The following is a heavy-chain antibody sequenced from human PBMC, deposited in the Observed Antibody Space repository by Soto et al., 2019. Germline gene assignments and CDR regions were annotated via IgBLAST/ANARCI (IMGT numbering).Heavy chain of an antibody. CDR1: GGTFSSYA. J-gene: IGHJ4*02. V-gene: IGHV1-69*13. CDR2: IIPIFGTA. D-gene: IGHD2-2*02. Sequence: ASVKVSCKASGGTFSSYAISWVRQAPGQGLEWMGGIIPIFGTANYAQKFQGRVTITADESTSTAYMELSSLRSEDTAVYYCARRSVDCSSTSCYTRAYFDYWGQGTLVTVSS. CDR3: ARRSVDCSSTSCYTRAYFDY.